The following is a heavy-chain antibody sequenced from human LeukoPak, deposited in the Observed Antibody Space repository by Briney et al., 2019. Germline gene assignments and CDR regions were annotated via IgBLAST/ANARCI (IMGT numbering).Heavy chain of an antibody. CDR2: INHSGST. D-gene: IGHD6-19*01. Sequence: SETLSLTCAVYGGSFSGYYWSWIRQPPGKGLEWIGEINHSGSTNYNPSLKSRVTISVDTSKNQFSLKLSSVTAADTAVYYCARRGWPYYFDYWGQGTLVTVSS. CDR1: GGSFSGYY. CDR3: ARRGWPYYFDY. V-gene: IGHV4-34*01. J-gene: IGHJ4*02.